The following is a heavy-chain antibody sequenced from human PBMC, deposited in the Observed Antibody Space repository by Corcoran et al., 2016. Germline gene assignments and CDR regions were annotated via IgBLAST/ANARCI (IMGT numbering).Heavy chain of an antibody. V-gene: IGHV3-49*05. Sequence: EVQLVESGGGLVKPGRSLRLSCTASGFTFGDYAMSWFRQAPGKGVEWVGFIRSKAYGGTTEYAASVKGRFTITRDDSKSIAYLQMNSLKTDDTAVYYCTRASERTGRYSSSWDRIDYWGQGTLVTVSS. CDR1: GFTFGDYA. J-gene: IGHJ4*02. CDR2: IRSKAYGGTT. D-gene: IGHD6-13*01. CDR3: TRASERTGRYSSSWDRIDY.